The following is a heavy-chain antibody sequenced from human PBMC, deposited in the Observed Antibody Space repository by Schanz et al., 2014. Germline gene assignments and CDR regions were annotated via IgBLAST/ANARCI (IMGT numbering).Heavy chain of an antibody. CDR2: SNPSSGTT. V-gene: IGHV1-46*03. J-gene: IGHJ4*02. CDR3: TRGGFFDSTSVDS. D-gene: IGHD2-2*01. Sequence: QVQLVQSGPEVKKPGASVKVSCQASGYTFAGHAVHWVRQAPGQGLEWMGKSNPSSGTTRIAQNFQGRLTVTRDTSTSTVYMELSSLRSEDTAVYYCTRGGFFDSTSVDSWGQGTLVTVSS. CDR1: GYTFAGHA.